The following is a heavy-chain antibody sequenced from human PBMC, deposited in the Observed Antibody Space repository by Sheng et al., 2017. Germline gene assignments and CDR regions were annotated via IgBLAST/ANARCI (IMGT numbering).Heavy chain of an antibody. D-gene: IGHD1-1*01. CDR3: ARSGPTEMEYYFDY. V-gene: IGHV4-4*07. Sequence: QVQLQESGPGLVKPSETLSLTCTVSGGSISSYYWSWIRQPAGKGLEWIGRIYTSGSTNYNPSLKSRVTMSVDTSKNQFSLKLSSVTAADTAVYYCARSGPTEMEYYFDYWGQGTLVTVSS. CDR1: GGSISSYY. CDR2: IYTSGST. J-gene: IGHJ4*02.